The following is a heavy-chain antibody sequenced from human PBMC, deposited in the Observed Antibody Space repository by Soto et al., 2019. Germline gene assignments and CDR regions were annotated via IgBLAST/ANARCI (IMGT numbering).Heavy chain of an antibody. Sequence: SVKVSCKASGFTFTSSAVQWVRQARGQRLEWIGWIVVGSGNTNYAQKFQGRVTITRDMSTSTAYMELSSLRSEDTAVYYCAAESSYDSSGSDYWGQGTLVTVSS. D-gene: IGHD3-22*01. J-gene: IGHJ4*02. CDR3: AAESSYDSSGSDY. V-gene: IGHV1-58*01. CDR1: GFTFTSSA. CDR2: IVVGSGNT.